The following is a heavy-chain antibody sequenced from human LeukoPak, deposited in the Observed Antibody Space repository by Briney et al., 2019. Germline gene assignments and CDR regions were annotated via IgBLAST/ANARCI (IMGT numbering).Heavy chain of an antibody. CDR3: ARGPPYYYYYYMDV. CDR2: IKQDGSEK. CDR1: GFTFSSYW. V-gene: IGHV3-7*01. J-gene: IGHJ6*03. Sequence: PGGSLRLSCAASGFTFSSYWMSWVRQAPAKGLEWVANIKQDGSEKYYVDSVKGRFTISRDNAKNSLYLQMNSLRAEDTAVYYCARGPPYYYYYYMDVWGKGTTVTVSS.